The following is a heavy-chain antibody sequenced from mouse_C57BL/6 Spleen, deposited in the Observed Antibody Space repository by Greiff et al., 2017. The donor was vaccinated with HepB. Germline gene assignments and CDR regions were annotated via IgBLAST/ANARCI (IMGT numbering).Heavy chain of an antibody. V-gene: IGHV5-17*01. D-gene: IGHD2-1*01. Sequence: EVQRVESGGGLVKPGGSLKLSCAASGFTFSDYGMHWVRQAPEKGLEWVAYISSGSSTIYYADTVKGRFTISRDNAKNTLFLQMTSLRSEDTAMYYCARRDYGNYGWYFDVWGTGTTVTVSS. CDR2: ISSGSSTI. J-gene: IGHJ1*03. CDR3: ARRDYGNYGWYFDV. CDR1: GFTFSDYG.